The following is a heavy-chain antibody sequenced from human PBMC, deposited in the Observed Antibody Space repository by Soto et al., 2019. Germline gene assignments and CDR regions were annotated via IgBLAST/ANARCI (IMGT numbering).Heavy chain of an antibody. D-gene: IGHD2-8*01. CDR1: GGSFSGYY. Sequence: SETLSLTCAVYGGSFSGYYWSWIRQPPGKGLEWIGEINHSGSTNYNPSLKSRVTISVGTSKNQFSLKLSSVTAADTAVYYCARGGHCTNGVCSRNNNYFDYWGQGTLVTVSS. CDR2: INHSGST. CDR3: ARGGHCTNGVCSRNNNYFDY. J-gene: IGHJ4*02. V-gene: IGHV4-34*01.